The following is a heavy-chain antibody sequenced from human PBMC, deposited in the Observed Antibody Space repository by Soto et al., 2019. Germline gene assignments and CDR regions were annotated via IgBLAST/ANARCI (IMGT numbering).Heavy chain of an antibody. CDR2: ISGSGGTT. V-gene: IGHV3-23*01. J-gene: IGHJ4*02. CDR1: GFTFSSYA. Sequence: PGGSLRLSCAASGFTFSSYAMSWVRQAPGKGLEWVSAISGSGGTTYYADSVKGRFTISRDNSKNTLYLQMNSLRAEDTAVHYCAKAGGPMVRGAAFYFDYWGQGTLVTVSS. D-gene: IGHD3-10*01. CDR3: AKAGGPMVRGAAFYFDY.